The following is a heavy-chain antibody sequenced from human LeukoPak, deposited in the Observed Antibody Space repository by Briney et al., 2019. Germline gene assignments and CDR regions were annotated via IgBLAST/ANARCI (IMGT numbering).Heavy chain of an antibody. Sequence: PGGSLRLSCAASGFTFSDYYMSWIRQAPGKRLEWVSYISSSGSTIYYADSVKGRFTISRDNAKNSLYLQMNSLRAEDTAVHYCARDNHYDFWSGPKPINWFDPWGQGTLVTVSS. CDR3: ARDNHYDFWSGPKPINWFDP. CDR1: GFTFSDYY. J-gene: IGHJ5*02. V-gene: IGHV3-11*04. CDR2: ISSSGSTI. D-gene: IGHD3-3*01.